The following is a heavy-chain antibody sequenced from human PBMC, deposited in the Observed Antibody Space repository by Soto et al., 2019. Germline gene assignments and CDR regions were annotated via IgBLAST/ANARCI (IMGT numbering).Heavy chain of an antibody. Sequence: QPGGSLRLSCAASGFTFDDYTMHWVRQAPGKGLEWVSLISWDGGSTYYADSVKGRFTISRDNSKNSLYLQMNSLRTEDTALYYCAKDPMVRGVIWPYYFDYWGQGTLVTVSS. CDR1: GFTFDDYT. V-gene: IGHV3-43*01. J-gene: IGHJ4*02. CDR2: ISWDGGST. CDR3: AKDPMVRGVIWPYYFDY. D-gene: IGHD3-10*01.